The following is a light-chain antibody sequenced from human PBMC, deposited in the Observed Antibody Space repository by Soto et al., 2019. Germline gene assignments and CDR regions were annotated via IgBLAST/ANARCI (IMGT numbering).Light chain of an antibody. CDR1: QSISSW. Sequence: DIQMTQSPSTLSASVGDRVTITCRASQSISSWLAWYQQKPGKAPKLLIYDASSLESGVPSRFSGSASGTEFPLSISSLQPDEFATYYCQQYNSDSLRWTFGQGNKVEIK. CDR2: DAS. V-gene: IGKV1-5*01. CDR3: QQYNSDSLRWT. J-gene: IGKJ1*01.